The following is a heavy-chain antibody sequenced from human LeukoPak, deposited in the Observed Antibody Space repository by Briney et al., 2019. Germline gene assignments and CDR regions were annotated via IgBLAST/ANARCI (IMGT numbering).Heavy chain of an antibody. D-gene: IGHD3-3*01. CDR2: MNPNSGST. CDR3: ALGFLEWFDFDY. J-gene: IGHJ4*02. Sequence: ASVKVSCKASGYTFTNYDINWVRQATGQGLEWMGWMNPNSGSTGYAQKFQGRLTITRNTSISTAYMELSSLRSEDTAMYYCALGFLEWFDFDYWGQGTLVTVSS. V-gene: IGHV1-8*03. CDR1: GYTFTNYD.